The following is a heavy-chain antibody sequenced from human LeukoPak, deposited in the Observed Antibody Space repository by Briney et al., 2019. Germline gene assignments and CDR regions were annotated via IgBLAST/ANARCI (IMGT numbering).Heavy chain of an antibody. V-gene: IGHV3-30*02. D-gene: IGHD6-13*01. CDR3: AKTPYSLDYFDY. J-gene: IGHJ4*02. CDR2: IRYDGSNK. CDR1: GFTFSSYG. Sequence: GGSLRLSCAASGFTFSSYGMHWVRQAPGKGLEGVAFIRYDGSNKYYADSVKGRFNISRDNSKNTLYLQMNSLRAEDTAVYYCAKTPYSLDYFDYWGQGTLVTVSS.